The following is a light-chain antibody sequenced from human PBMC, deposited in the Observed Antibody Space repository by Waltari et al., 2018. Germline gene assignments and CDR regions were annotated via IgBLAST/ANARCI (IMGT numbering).Light chain of an antibody. CDR3: QQSYSSPRT. J-gene: IGKJ1*01. CDR1: QSIGSN. Sequence: DIQMTQSPSSLSASVGDRVTLTCRASQSIGSNLSWYQQKPGKAPNLLIYGASSLQSGVPSRFSASGSGTYFTLTISSLQPEDFASYYCQQSYSSPRTFGQGTKVEVK. CDR2: GAS. V-gene: IGKV1-39*01.